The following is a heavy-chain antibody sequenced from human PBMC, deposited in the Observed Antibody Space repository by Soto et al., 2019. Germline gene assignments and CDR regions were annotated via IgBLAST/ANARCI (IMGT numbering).Heavy chain of an antibody. V-gene: IGHV3-11*01. CDR1: GFTFSDYY. Sequence: PGGSLRLSCAASGFTFSDYYMTWIRQSPGSGLEWVSYISSSSGTISYANSVKGRFTISRDNAQNSLYLQMTSLRAEDTAVYYCARGTYRSKTDFDYWGQGTLVTVSS. CDR2: ISSSSGTI. J-gene: IGHJ4*02. CDR3: ARGTYRSKTDFDY. D-gene: IGHD6-13*01.